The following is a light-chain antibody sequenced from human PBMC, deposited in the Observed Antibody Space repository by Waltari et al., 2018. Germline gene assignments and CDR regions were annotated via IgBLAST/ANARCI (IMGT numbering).Light chain of an antibody. CDR3: SSYSSRDTLV. CDR1: SSDIGGFEY. CDR2: DVN. V-gene: IGLV2-14*03. Sequence: QSALPQPASVSGSPGQSITISCSGTSSDIGGFEYVAWYQQHPDQLPRLVIYDVNDRPSGVSNRFSGSKSGNTASLTISGLQAEDEADYYCSSYSSRDTLVFGGGTKVSVL. J-gene: IGLJ1*01.